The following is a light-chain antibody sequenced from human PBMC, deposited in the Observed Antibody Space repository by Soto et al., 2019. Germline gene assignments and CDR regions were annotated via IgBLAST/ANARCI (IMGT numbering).Light chain of an antibody. CDR1: QSVSSN. Sequence: EIVMTQSPATLSVSAGGRATLSCRASQSVSSNLAWYQKQPGQAPRLLMFGASTRATGIPARFSGSGSGTEFTLTISSLQSEDCAVYYCQQYDKWPYTFGQGTNLEIK. V-gene: IGKV3-15*01. J-gene: IGKJ2*01. CDR2: GAS. CDR3: QQYDKWPYT.